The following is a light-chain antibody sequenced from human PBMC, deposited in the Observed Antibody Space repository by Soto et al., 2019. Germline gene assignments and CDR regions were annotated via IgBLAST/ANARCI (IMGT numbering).Light chain of an antibody. CDR1: QSVSSSY. Sequence: EIVLTQSPVTLSLSPGERATLSCRASQSVSSSYLAWYQQKPGQAPRLLIYDASNRPTDIPARFSGSGSGTEFTLTISSLQSEDFAVYYCQQYNNWPPITFGQGTRLEIK. J-gene: IGKJ5*01. V-gene: IGKV3D-15*01. CDR3: QQYNNWPPIT. CDR2: DAS.